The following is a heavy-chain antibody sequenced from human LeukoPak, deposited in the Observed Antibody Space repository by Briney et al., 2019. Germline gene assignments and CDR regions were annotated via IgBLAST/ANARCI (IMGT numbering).Heavy chain of an antibody. CDR1: GGSISSSSYY. CDR3: ARGIVATISDY. J-gene: IGHJ4*02. CDR2: IYYSGST. D-gene: IGHD5-12*01. V-gene: IGHV4-61*05. Sequence: SETLSLTCTVSGGSISSSSYYWSWIRQPPGKGLEWIGYIYYSGSTNYNPSLKSRVTISVDTSKNQFSLKLSSVTAADTAVYYCARGIVATISDYWGQGTLVTVSS.